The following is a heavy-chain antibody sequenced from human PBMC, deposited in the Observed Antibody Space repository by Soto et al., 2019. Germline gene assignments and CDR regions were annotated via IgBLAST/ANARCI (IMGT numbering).Heavy chain of an antibody. CDR1: GFTFSDYA. V-gene: IGHV3-30-3*01. J-gene: IGHJ4*02. CDR3: ARAPGNSVHSSGWQIDY. CDR2: ISFDGNIK. Sequence: QVQLVESGGGVVQPGRSLRLSCAASGFTFSDYAMYWVRQAPGKGLEWVSVISFDGNIKYYTGSVKGRFTISRDNSKNTLHLQVNSLRTEDTALYYCARAPGNSVHSSGWQIDYWGQGTLVTVSS. D-gene: IGHD6-19*01.